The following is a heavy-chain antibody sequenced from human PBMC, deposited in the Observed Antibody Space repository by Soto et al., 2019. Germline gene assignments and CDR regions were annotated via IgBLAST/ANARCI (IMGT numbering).Heavy chain of an antibody. Sequence: QVQLVQSGAEVKKPGSSVKVSCKASGGTFSSYAITWVRQAPGQGLEWMGGIIPIFGTANYAQKFQGRVTITDDESTSTAYMERSSLRSEDTAVYYCARDRGPSSGYYPYWFDPWGQGTLVTVSS. CDR1: GGTFSSYA. J-gene: IGHJ5*02. CDR2: IIPIFGTA. D-gene: IGHD3-22*01. V-gene: IGHV1-69*12. CDR3: ARDRGPSSGYYPYWFDP.